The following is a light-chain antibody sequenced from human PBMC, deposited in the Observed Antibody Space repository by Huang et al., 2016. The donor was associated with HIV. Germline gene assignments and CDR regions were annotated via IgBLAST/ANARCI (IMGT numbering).Light chain of an antibody. CDR3: QQYYTYPHS. Sequence: AIRMTQSPSSLSASTGDRVTITCRASQGISSYLAWYQQKPGKAPKLLIYAASTLQSGVPSRCSGSGFGTDFTLTISSLQSEDLGSYHCQQYYTYPHSFGQGTKLEI. CDR1: QGISSY. J-gene: IGKJ2*01. CDR2: AAS. V-gene: IGKV1-8*01.